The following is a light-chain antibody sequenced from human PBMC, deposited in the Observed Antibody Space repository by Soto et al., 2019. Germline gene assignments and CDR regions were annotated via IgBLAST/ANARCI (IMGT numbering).Light chain of an antibody. CDR2: GAS. CDR1: QSVSSSY. CDR3: QQYGSSPRVT. J-gene: IGKJ4*01. V-gene: IGKV3-20*01. Sequence: EIVLTQSPGTLSLSPGERATLSCRASQSVSSSYLAWYQQKPGQAPRLLIYGASSRATGIPDRFSGSGSGTXXTLTISRLEPEDFAVYYCQQYGSSPRVTFGGGTKVEIK.